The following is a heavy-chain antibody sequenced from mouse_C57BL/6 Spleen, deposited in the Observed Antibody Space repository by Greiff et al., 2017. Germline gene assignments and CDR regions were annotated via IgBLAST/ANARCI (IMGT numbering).Heavy chain of an antibody. V-gene: IGHV1-69*01. CDR2: IDPSDSYT. Sequence: QVQLQQPGAELVMPGASVKLSCKASGYTFTSYWMHWVKQRPGQGLEWIGEIDPSDSYTNYNQKFKGKSTLTVDKSSSTAYMQLSSLTSADSAVYYCARRGIYYGPPDYYAMDYWGQGTSVTVSS. J-gene: IGHJ4*01. CDR1: GYTFTSYW. D-gene: IGHD1-1*01. CDR3: ARRGIYYGPPDYYAMDY.